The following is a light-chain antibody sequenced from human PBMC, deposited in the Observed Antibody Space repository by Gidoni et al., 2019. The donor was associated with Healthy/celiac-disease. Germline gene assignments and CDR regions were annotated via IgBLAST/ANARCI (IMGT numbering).Light chain of an antibody. CDR2: AAS. V-gene: IGKV1-8*01. CDR1: PGISSY. Sequence: AIRMTQSPSSFSASTGDRVTITCRASPGISSYLAWYQQKPGKAPKLLIYAASTLQSGVPSRFSGSGSGTDFTLTISCLQSEDCATYYCQQYYSYPLTFGGXTKVEIK. J-gene: IGKJ4*01. CDR3: QQYYSYPLT.